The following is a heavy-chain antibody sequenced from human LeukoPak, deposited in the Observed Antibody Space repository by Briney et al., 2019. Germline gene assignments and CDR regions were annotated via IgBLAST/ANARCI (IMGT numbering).Heavy chain of an antibody. CDR1: GFTFSSYW. CDR2: IKQDGSEK. Sequence: GGSLRLSCAASGFTFSSYWMSWVRQAPGKGLEWVANIKQDGSEKYYVDSVKGRFTISRDNAKNSLYLQMNSLRAEDTAVYYCARMNLRVATIFVVRRTREYYFDYWGQGTLVTVSS. V-gene: IGHV3-7*01. D-gene: IGHD5-12*01. CDR3: ARMNLRVATIFVVRRTREYYFDY. J-gene: IGHJ4*02.